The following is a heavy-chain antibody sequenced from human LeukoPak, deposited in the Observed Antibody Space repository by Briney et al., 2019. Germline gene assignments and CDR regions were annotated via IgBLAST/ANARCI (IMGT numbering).Heavy chain of an antibody. Sequence: PGGSLRLSCAASGFTFSSYSMNWVRQAPGKGLEWVSSISSSSSYIYYADSVKGRFTISRDNAKNSLYLQMNSLRAEDTAVYYCARELAPYSSSPNWFDPWGQGTLVTVSS. V-gene: IGHV3-21*01. J-gene: IGHJ5*02. CDR1: GFTFSSYS. CDR3: ARELAPYSSSPNWFDP. CDR2: ISSSSSYI. D-gene: IGHD6-6*01.